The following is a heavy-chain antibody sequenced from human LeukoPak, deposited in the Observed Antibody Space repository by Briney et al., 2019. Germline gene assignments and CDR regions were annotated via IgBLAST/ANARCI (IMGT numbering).Heavy chain of an antibody. CDR3: ARRVTGDTNWFDP. Sequence: PSETLSLTCTVSGDSISSSSYYWGWIRQPPGKGLEWIGSIYYSGSTYYNPSLKSRVTISVDTSKNQFSLKLSPVTAADTAVYYCARRVTGDTNWFDPWGQGTLVTVSS. CDR2: IYYSGST. J-gene: IGHJ5*02. CDR1: GDSISSSSYY. V-gene: IGHV4-39*01. D-gene: IGHD1-14*01.